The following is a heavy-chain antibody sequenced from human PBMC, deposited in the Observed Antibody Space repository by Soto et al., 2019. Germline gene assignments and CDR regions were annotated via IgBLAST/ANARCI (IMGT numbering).Heavy chain of an antibody. Sequence: SETLSLTCTVSGDSMTSSSYYWCWIRPPPGKGLDWVGSIYYSERTSYNSGSTYYSPSLKRRVAISGDTSKGQLSLKLSSVTAADTAVYYCARHTRNQFDPWGQGTLVTVSS. J-gene: IGHJ5*02. CDR3: ARHTRNQFDP. CDR2: IYYSERTSYNSGST. V-gene: IGHV4-39*01. CDR1: GDSMTSSSYY.